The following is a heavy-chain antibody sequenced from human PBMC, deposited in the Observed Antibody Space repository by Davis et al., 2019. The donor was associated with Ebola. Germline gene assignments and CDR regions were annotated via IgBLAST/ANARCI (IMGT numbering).Heavy chain of an antibody. Sequence: SETLSLTCTVSGGSISSSRYFWSWIRQPAGKGLEWIGHVYTTGSTHYNPSLKSRVTISVDTSKNQFSLKLSSVSAADTAVYYCARGKVDSVALDVWGQGTTVTVSS. J-gene: IGHJ6*02. D-gene: IGHD5-12*01. CDR2: VYTTGST. V-gene: IGHV4-61*09. CDR3: ARGKVDSVALDV. CDR1: GGSISSSRYF.